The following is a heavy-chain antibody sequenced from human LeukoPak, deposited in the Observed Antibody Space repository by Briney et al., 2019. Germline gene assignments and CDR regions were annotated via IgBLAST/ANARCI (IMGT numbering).Heavy chain of an antibody. CDR3: AKDLHAFYDSSGYFDY. CDR1: GFTFSRYW. CDR2: INSDGSST. J-gene: IGHJ4*02. V-gene: IGHV3-74*01. Sequence: QPGGSLRLSCAASGFTFSRYWMHWVRQAPGKGLVWVSRINSDGSSTNYADSVKGRFTISRDNSKNTLYLQMNSLRAEDTAVYYCAKDLHAFYDSSGYFDYWGQGTLVTVSS. D-gene: IGHD3-22*01.